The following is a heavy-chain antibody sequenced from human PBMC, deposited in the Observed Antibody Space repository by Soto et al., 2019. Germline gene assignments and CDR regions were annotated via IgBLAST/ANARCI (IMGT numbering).Heavy chain of an antibody. V-gene: IGHV3-30*18. CDR1: GLTFSGYG. J-gene: IGHJ4*02. CDR3: AKDQMVRGWRTLDS. CDR2: ITYDGSST. Sequence: QVQMVESGGGVVQPGTSLRLSCVVTGLTFSGYGMHWVRQAPGKGLEWVADITYDGSSTYYADAVKGRVTVSRDNSKNILYLQMTSLRGDDTAMYYCAKDQMVRGWRTLDSWGQGTLVIVSS. D-gene: IGHD2-8*01.